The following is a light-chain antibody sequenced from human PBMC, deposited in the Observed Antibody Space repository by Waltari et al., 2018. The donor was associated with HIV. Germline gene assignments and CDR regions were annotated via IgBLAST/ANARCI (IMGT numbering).Light chain of an antibody. V-gene: IGLV1-40*01. CDR1: SSNIGAGYD. J-gene: IGLJ3*02. Sequence: QSVLTQPPSVSGAPGQRVTISCTGSSSNIGAGYDVHWYQHLPGTAPQLLIHDTDQRPSGFPDRFSGSKSGTAASLAITGLQAEDEADYYCQSYDSSLSGPWVFGGGTKLTVL. CDR3: QSYDSSLSGPWV. CDR2: DTD.